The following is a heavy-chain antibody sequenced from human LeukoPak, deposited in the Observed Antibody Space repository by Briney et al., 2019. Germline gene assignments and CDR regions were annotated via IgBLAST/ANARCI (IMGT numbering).Heavy chain of an antibody. V-gene: IGHV4-61*01. D-gene: IGHD2-2*02. CDR3: ARDRYTINWFDP. CDR2: IYYSGST. Sequence: SETLSLTCTVSGASVSSVSYYWSWIRQPPGKGLEWIGYIYYSGSTNYNPSLKSRVTMSVDTSKNQFSLRLSSVTAADTAVYYCARDRYTINWFDPWGQGTLVTVSS. J-gene: IGHJ5*02. CDR1: GASVSSVSYY.